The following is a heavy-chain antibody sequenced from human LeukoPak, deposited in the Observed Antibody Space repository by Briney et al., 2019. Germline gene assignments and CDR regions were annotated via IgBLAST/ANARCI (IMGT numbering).Heavy chain of an antibody. D-gene: IGHD3-9*01. V-gene: IGHV1-18*01. Sequence: ASVNVSCKASVYTFTSYGISWVRQAPGQGLEWMGWISAYNGNTNYAQKLQGRVTITTDTSTSTAYMELRSLRSDDTAVYYCARDRPYYDILTGYFSVGKKNSYYYYGMDVWGQGTTVTVSS. CDR2: ISAYNGNT. J-gene: IGHJ6*02. CDR3: ARDRPYYDILTGYFSVGKKNSYYYYGMDV. CDR1: VYTFTSYG.